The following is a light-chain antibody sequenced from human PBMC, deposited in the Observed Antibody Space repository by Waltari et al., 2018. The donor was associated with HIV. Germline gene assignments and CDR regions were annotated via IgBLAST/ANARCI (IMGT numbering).Light chain of an antibody. Sequence: DLQMTPSPSTLPASAGDRVTITCRATQSIGYWLAWYQHKPGKAPKVVSYKASSLESGVPSRFRGSGSGTEFTLTISSLQPDDFATYYCQQYNTYPLTFGPGTKVDIK. CDR3: QQYNTYPLT. CDR1: QSIGYW. J-gene: IGKJ3*01. CDR2: KAS. V-gene: IGKV1-5*03.